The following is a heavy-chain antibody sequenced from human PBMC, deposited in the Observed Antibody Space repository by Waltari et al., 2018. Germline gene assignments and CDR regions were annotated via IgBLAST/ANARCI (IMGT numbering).Heavy chain of an antibody. Sequence: QVQLQESGPGLVKPSETLSLTCAVSGYSISSGYYWGWIRQPPGKGLAGIGRDQHRGSTYYNPSLKSRVTISVDTSKNQFSLKLSSVTAADTAVYYCARGRATYYDFWSGYYFDYWGQGTLVTVSS. V-gene: IGHV4-38-2*01. D-gene: IGHD3-3*01. J-gene: IGHJ4*02. CDR1: GYSISSGYY. CDR2: DQHRGST. CDR3: ARGRATYYDFWSGYYFDY.